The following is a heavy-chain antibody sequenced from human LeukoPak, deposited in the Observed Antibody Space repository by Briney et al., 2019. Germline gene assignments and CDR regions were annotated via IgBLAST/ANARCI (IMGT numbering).Heavy chain of an antibody. CDR1: GFTFSSYA. CDR2: IPYDGSNK. J-gene: IGHJ4*02. V-gene: IGHV3-30*04. CDR3: ARVGVGVGGGYFRGGRVPDDY. Sequence: GGSLRLSCAASGFTFSSYAMHWVRQAPGKGLEWVAVIPYDGSNKYYADSVKGRFTISRDNSKNTLYPQMNSLRAEDTAVYYCARVGVGVGGGYFRGGRVPDDYWGQGTLVTVSS. D-gene: IGHD2-2*01.